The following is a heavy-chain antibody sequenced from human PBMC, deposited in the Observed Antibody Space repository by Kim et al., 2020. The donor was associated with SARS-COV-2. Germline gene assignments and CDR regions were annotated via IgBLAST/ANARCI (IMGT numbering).Heavy chain of an antibody. J-gene: IGHJ3*02. CDR2: IYYSGST. D-gene: IGHD3-10*01. Sequence: SETLSLTCTVSGGSISSSSYYWGWIRQPPGKGLEWIGSIYYSGSTYYNPSLKSRVTISVDTSKNQFSLKLSSVTAADTAVYYCARHPLSLLWFEKAFDIWGKGTMVTVSS. CDR3: ARHPLSLLWFEKAFDI. V-gene: IGHV4-39*01. CDR1: GGSISSSSYY.